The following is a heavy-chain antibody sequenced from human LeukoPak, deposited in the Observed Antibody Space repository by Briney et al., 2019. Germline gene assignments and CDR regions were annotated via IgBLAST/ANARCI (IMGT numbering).Heavy chain of an antibody. CDR1: GGSVSSGNYY. J-gene: IGHJ4*02. Sequence: SETLSLTCTVSGGSVSSGNYYWSWIRQPPGKGLEWIGYIYYSGSTNYNPSLESRVTISVDTSKNQLSLKLSSVTAADSAVYFCARAGSYYLDYWGQGTLVTVSS. D-gene: IGHD3-10*01. CDR3: ARAGSYYLDY. CDR2: IYYSGST. V-gene: IGHV4-61*01.